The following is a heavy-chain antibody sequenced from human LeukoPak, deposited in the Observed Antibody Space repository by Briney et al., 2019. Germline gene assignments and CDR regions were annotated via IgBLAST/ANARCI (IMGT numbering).Heavy chain of an antibody. CDR2: ISWNSGSI. J-gene: IGHJ4*02. V-gene: IGHV3-9*01. CDR1: GFTFDDYA. D-gene: IGHD6-19*01. CDR3: AKDRAGGLAVANDY. Sequence: GGSLRLSCAASGFTFDDYAMHWVRQAPGKGLEWVSGISWNSGSIGYADSVKGRFTISRDNAKNSLYLQMNSLRAEDTALYYCAKDRAGGLAVANDYWGQGTLVTVSS.